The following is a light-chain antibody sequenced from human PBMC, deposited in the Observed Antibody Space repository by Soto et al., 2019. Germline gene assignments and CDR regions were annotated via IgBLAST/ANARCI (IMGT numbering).Light chain of an antibody. J-gene: IGKJ1*01. V-gene: IGKV3-11*01. CDR2: DAS. Sequence: EIVMTQSPATLSVSPGERATLSCRAIQSVSTYLAWYQQTPGQAPRLLIFDASQRATGIPPRFSGSGSGTDFTLTISSLEPEDFAVYYCQQRSSWPRTFGQGTKVDIK. CDR1: QSVSTY. CDR3: QQRSSWPRT.